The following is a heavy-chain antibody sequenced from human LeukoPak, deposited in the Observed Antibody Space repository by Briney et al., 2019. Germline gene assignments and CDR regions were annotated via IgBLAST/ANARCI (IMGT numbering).Heavy chain of an antibody. Sequence: GGSLRLSCAASGFTFSSYAMSWVRQAPGKGLEWVSAISGSGGSTYYADSVKGRFTISRDNSKTTPYLQMNSLRAEDTAVYYCATRVYCSGGSCQGGEAYWGQGTLVTVSS. CDR1: GFTFSSYA. J-gene: IGHJ4*02. CDR2: ISGSGGST. V-gene: IGHV3-23*01. CDR3: ATRVYCSGGSCQGGEAY. D-gene: IGHD2-15*01.